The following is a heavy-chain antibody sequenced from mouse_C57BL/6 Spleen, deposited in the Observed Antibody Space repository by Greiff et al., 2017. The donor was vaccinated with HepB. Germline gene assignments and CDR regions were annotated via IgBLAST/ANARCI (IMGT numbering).Heavy chain of an antibody. CDR3: ARQPHYYGSSYWYFDV. Sequence: QVQLQQSGPGLVAPSQSLSITCTVSGFSLTSYGVHWVRQPPGKGLEWLVVIWSDGSTTYNSALKSRLSISKDNSKSQVFLKMNSLQTDDTAMYYCARQPHYYGSSYWYFDVWGTGTTVTVSS. CDR1: GFSLTSYG. V-gene: IGHV2-6-1*01. CDR2: IWSDGST. J-gene: IGHJ1*03. D-gene: IGHD1-1*01.